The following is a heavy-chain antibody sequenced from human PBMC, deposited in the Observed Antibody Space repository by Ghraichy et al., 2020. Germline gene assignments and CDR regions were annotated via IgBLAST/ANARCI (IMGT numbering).Heavy chain of an antibody. CDR2: IYYSGTT. J-gene: IGHJ4*02. CDR3: ATGVGGFYGQLDY. D-gene: IGHD6-19*01. V-gene: IGHV4-59*01. Sequence: SETLSLTCTVSGGSISSYHWSWIRQPPGKGLEWIGYIYYSGTTNYNPSLKSRVTISVDTSKNQFSLKLSSATAADTAIYYCATGVGGFYGQLDYWGQGTLVTVSS. CDR1: GGSISSYH.